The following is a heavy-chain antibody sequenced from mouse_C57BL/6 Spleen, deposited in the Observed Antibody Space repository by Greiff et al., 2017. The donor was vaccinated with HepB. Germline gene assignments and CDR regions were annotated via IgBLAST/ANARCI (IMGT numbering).Heavy chain of an antibody. J-gene: IGHJ3*01. Sequence: VKVVESGAELVRPGASVKLSCKASGYTFTAYYINWVKQRPGQGLEWIARIYPGSGNTYYNEKFKGKATLTAEKSSSTAYMQLSSLTSEDSAVYFCAREDYGCPFAYWGQGTLVTVSA. D-gene: IGHD1-1*01. CDR1: GYTFTAYY. CDR3: AREDYGCPFAY. CDR2: IYPGSGNT. V-gene: IGHV1-76*01.